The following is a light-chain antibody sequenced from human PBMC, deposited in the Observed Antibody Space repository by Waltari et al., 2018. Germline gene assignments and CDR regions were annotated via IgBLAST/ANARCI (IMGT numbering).Light chain of an antibody. CDR2: DVD. V-gene: IGLV2-23*02. J-gene: IGLJ1*01. CDR3: CSYAGRGTFV. Sequence: QSALSQPASVSGSPGQSVTVSCTGSSSDVGDYNFVSWYRQHPGKAPDLMIHDVDKRPSGVSNRVSGSKSGNTASLTISGLQAEDQADYYCCSYAGRGTFVFGTGTQVTVL. CDR1: SSDVGDYNF.